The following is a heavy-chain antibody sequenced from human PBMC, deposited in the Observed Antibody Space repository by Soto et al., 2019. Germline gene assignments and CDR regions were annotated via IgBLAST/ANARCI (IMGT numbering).Heavy chain of an antibody. CDR1: GGSFSGYY. CDR3: ASIGRGYYYYYYMDV. CDR2: INHSGST. D-gene: IGHD2-15*01. V-gene: IGHV4-34*01. Sequence: SETLSLTCAVYGGSFSGYYWSWIRQPPGKGLERIGEINHSGSTNYNPSLKSRVTISVDTSKNQFSLKLSSVTAADTAVYYCASIGRGYYYYYYMDVWGKGTTVTVSS. J-gene: IGHJ6*03.